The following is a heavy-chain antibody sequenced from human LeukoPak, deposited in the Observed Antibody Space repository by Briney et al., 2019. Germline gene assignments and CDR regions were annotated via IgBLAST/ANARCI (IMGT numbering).Heavy chain of an antibody. CDR3: ARDTGDYYDSSGYYPSPPRAFDI. D-gene: IGHD3-22*01. J-gene: IGHJ3*02. CDR1: GGSISSGGYY. V-gene: IGHV4-31*03. Sequence: PSETLSLTCTVSGGSISSGGYYWSWIRQHPGKGLEWIGYIYYSGSTYYNPSLKSRVTISVDTSKNQFSLKLSSVTAADTAVYYCARDTGDYYDSSGYYPSPPRAFDIWGQGTMVTVSS. CDR2: IYYSGST.